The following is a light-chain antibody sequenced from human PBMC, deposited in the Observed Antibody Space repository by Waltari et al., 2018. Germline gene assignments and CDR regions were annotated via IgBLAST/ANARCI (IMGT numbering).Light chain of an antibody. CDR1: QSVRGT. Sequence: EIVLTQSPGTLSLSPGETATLTCRASQSVRGTLAWYQQKPGQAPRLLLYGASIRATGIPDRFSGSGSGTDFRRTITRLEPEDFAVYYCQHYVRLPVTFGQGTRVEIK. CDR3: QHYVRLPVT. J-gene: IGKJ1*01. CDR2: GAS. V-gene: IGKV3-20*01.